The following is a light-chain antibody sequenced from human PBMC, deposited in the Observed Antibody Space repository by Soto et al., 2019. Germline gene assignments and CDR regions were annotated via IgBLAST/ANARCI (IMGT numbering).Light chain of an antibody. CDR3: SSYTSSSTPYV. CDR1: SSDVGGYNY. CDR2: DVS. V-gene: IGLV2-14*01. J-gene: IGLJ1*01. Sequence: QSALTQPASVSGSPRQSITISCTGTSSDVGGYNYVSWYQQHPGKAPKLMIYDVSNRPSGVSNRFSGSKSGNTASLTISGLQAEDEADYYCSSYTSSSTPYVFGTGTRSPS.